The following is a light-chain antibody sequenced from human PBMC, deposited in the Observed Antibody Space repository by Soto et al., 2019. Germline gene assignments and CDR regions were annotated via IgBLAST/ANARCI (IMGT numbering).Light chain of an antibody. J-gene: IGLJ3*02. V-gene: IGLV2-14*01. CDR1: SSDVGGYKY. CDR3: NSYTSSNTWV. CDR2: EVS. Sequence: QSALTQPASVSGSPGQSITLSCTGTSSDVGGYKYVSWYQHHSGNAPKVLIYEVSKRPSGVSNRFSGSKSGNTASLTISGLRAEDEADYYCNSYTSSNTWVFGGGTKPTVL.